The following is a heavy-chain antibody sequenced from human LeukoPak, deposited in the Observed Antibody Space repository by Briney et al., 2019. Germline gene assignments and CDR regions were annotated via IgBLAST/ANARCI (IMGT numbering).Heavy chain of an antibody. J-gene: IGHJ4*02. V-gene: IGHV3-48*01. CDR3: ARYNDLIAVSGTD. CDR2: ISNIGSAI. D-gene: IGHD6-19*01. CDR1: GFTFCSFG. Sequence: GGSLRLSCAASGFTFCSFGMNWVRQAPGKGLEWVSYISNIGSAIHYADSVKGRFTISRDNAKNSLYLQVNSLRVEDTAVYYCARYNDLIAVSGTDWGQGTLVTVSS.